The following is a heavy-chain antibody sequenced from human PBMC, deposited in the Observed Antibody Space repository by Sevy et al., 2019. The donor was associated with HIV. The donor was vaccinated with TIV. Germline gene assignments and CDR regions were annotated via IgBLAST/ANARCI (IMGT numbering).Heavy chain of an antibody. D-gene: IGHD2-15*01. CDR2: ISYDGSNK. CDR1: GFTFSSYA. V-gene: IGHV3-30*04. Sequence: GGSLRLSCAASGFTFSSYAMHWVRQAPGKGLEWVAVISYDGSNKYYEVSVKGRFTISRDNSKNTLYLEMNSLRTEDTAVYYCARDQGAVVIVAATLFEYWGQGTLVTVSS. CDR3: ARDQGAVVIVAATLFEY. J-gene: IGHJ4*02.